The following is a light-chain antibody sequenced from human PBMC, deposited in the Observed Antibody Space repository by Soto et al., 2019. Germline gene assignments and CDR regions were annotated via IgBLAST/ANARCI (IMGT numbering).Light chain of an antibody. V-gene: IGLV2-14*01. CDR2: EVN. Sequence: QSVLTQPASVSGSPGQSITISCTGTSSDVGDHNYVSWYQQKPGKAPKLLISEVNNRPPGVSNRFSGSKSGNTASLTISGLRPDDEADYYCSSYTATSTHYVFGSGTKVTVL. CDR1: SSDVGDHNY. J-gene: IGLJ1*01. CDR3: SSYTATSTHYV.